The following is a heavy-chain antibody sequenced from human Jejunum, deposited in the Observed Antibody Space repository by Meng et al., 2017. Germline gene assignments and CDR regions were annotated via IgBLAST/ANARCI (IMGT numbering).Heavy chain of an antibody. Sequence: QLQLQESGPGLVKPAETLSLTCTVSGASISSRSYYWGWLRRPPGKGLEWIGYIYYSGSTSYNPSLKSRVVISVDTSKNQFSLKLSSVTAADTAVYYRASNEDYWGQGTLVTVSS. J-gene: IGHJ4*02. CDR1: GASISSRSYY. D-gene: IGHD2-8*01. V-gene: IGHV4-30-4*08. CDR3: ASNEDY. CDR2: IYYSGST.